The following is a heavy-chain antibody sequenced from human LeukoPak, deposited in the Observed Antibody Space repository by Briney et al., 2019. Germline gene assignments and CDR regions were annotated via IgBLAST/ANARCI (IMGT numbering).Heavy chain of an antibody. V-gene: IGHV4-30-2*01. J-gene: IGHJ4*02. CDR1: GGSISSGGYY. CDR2: IYHSGST. Sequence: SETLSLTCTVSGGSISSGGYYWSWIRQPPGKGLEWIGYIYHSGSTYYNPSLKSRVTISVDRSKNQFSLKLSSVTAADTAVYYCARDLAARGGGIYFDYWGQGTLVTVSS. D-gene: IGHD3-16*01. CDR3: ARDLAARGGGIYFDY.